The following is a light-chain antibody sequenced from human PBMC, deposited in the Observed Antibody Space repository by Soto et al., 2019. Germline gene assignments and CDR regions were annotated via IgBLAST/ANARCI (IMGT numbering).Light chain of an antibody. Sequence: QSALTQPASVSGSPGQSITISCTGTSSDIGNYNLVSWYQQHPGKAPKLMIYEDNKRPSGVSSRFSGSKSGTSASLAISGLRSEDEAEYYCAAWDDTVRNYVFGTGTKLTVL. J-gene: IGLJ1*01. CDR1: SSDIGNYNL. CDR3: AAWDDTVRNYV. CDR2: EDN. V-gene: IGLV2-14*02.